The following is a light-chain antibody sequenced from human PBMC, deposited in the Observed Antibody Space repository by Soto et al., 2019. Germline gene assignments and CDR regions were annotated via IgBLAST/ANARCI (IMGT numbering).Light chain of an antibody. CDR2: EVS. CDR1: SSDVGGYNY. J-gene: IGLJ1*01. V-gene: IGLV2-23*02. Sequence: QSVLTQPASVSGSPGQSITISCTGTSSDVGGYNYVSWYQQHPGKAPKVIISEVSERPSGVSNRFSGSKSGNTASLTISGLQAEDEADYYRCSNAGDNTYVFGSGTKVTVL. CDR3: CSNAGDNTYV.